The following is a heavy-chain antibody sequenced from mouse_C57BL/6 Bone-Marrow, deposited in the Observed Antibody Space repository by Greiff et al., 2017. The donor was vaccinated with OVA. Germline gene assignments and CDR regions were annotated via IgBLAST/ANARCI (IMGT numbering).Heavy chain of an antibody. CDR1: GFNIKNTY. CDR3: AGIYYGNPYAMDY. CDR2: IDPANGNT. V-gene: IGHV14-3*01. Sequence: EVQLQQSVAELVRPGASVKLSCTASGFNIKNTYMHWVKQRPEQGLEWIGRIDPANGNTKYAQKFQGKATITADTSSNTAYLQLSSLTSEDTAIYYCAGIYYGNPYAMDYWGQGTSVTVSS. J-gene: IGHJ4*01. D-gene: IGHD2-1*01.